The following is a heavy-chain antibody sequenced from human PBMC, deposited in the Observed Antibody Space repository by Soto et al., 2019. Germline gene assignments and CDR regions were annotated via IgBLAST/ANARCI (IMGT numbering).Heavy chain of an antibody. CDR1: VGSISSYY. J-gene: IGHJ3*02. Sequence: PSETLSLTCTVSVGSISSYYWSWIRQPPGKGLEWIGYIYYSGSTNYNPSLKSRVTISVDTSKNQFSLKLSSVTAADTAVYYCARGVPYESGVYYNGLGGVFDIGGKGKMFPVSS. CDR3: ARGVPYESGVYYNGLGGVFDI. D-gene: IGHD3-22*01. V-gene: IGHV4-59*01. CDR2: IYYSGST.